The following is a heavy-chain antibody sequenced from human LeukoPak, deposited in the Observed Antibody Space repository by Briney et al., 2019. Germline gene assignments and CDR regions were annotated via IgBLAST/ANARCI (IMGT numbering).Heavy chain of an antibody. CDR2: IWYDGSNK. CDR3: ARDPKYSSGCFDY. D-gene: IGHD6-19*01. Sequence: GRSLRLSCAASGFTFSSYGMHWVRQAPGKGLEWVAVIWYDGSNKYYADSVKGRFTISGDNSKNTLYLQMNSLRAEDTAVYYCARDPKYSSGCFDYWGQGTLVTVSS. CDR1: GFTFSSYG. J-gene: IGHJ4*02. V-gene: IGHV3-33*01.